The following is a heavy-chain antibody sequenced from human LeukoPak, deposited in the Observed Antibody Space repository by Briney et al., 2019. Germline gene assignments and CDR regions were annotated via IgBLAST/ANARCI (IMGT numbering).Heavy chain of an antibody. J-gene: IGHJ4*02. V-gene: IGHV3-30*01. D-gene: IGHD5-24*01. CDR1: RFTFTTYS. CDR3: ARACQHYNTSPTGLDY. Sequence: GRSLRLSCAASRFTFTTYSMHCVRQAPGKGLEWVALISYDESNKYYADSVKGRITISRHNSKNTLYLQMNSLPAEDTAVYYCARACQHYNTSPTGLDYWGQGTLVTVSS. CDR2: ISYDESNK.